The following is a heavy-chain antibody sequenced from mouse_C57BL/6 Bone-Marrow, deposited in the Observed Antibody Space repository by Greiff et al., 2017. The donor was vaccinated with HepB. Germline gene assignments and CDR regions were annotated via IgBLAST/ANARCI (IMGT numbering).Heavy chain of an antibody. CDR3: TRGVRRVDY. Sequence: EVQLQQSGAELVRPGASVKLSCTASGFNIKDDYMHWVKQRPEQGLEWIGWIDPENGDTEYASKFQGKATITADTSSNTAYLQLSSLTSEDTAIYYCTRGVRRVDYWGQGTSVTVSS. CDR1: GFNIKDDY. V-gene: IGHV14-4*01. J-gene: IGHJ4*01. CDR2: IDPENGDT. D-gene: IGHD2-14*01.